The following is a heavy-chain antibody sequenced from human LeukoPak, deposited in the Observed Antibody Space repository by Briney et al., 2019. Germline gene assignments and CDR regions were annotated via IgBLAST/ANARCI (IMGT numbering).Heavy chain of an antibody. J-gene: IGHJ4*02. D-gene: IGHD6-19*01. CDR3: SRGSGWLAVY. V-gene: IGHV3-49*03. CDR2: ISGGTT. Sequence: GGSLRLSCTASGFTFGDYLMSWYRQAPGKGLEWIGFISGGTTEYAASVKGRLTISRDDSTSIAYVKMNSLTAEDRAVDYCSRGSGWLAVYWGQGTLVTVSS. CDR1: GFTFGDYL.